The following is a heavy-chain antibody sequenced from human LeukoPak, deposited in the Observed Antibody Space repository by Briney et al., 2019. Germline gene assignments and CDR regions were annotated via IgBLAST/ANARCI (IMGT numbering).Heavy chain of an antibody. CDR3: AISGSYQGDAFDI. V-gene: IGHV1-8*01. Sequence: ASVKVSCKASGYTFTSYDINWVRQATGQGLEWMGWMNPNSGNIGYAQKFQGRVTMTRNTSISTAYMELSSLRSEDTAVYYCAISGSYQGDAFDIWGQGTMVTVSS. D-gene: IGHD1-26*01. CDR1: GYTFTSYD. CDR2: MNPNSGNI. J-gene: IGHJ3*02.